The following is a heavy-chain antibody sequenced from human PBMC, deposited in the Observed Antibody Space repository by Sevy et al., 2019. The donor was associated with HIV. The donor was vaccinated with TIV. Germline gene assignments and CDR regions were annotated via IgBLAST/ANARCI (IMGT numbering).Heavy chain of an antibody. CDR3: AKGGTIVGATSRYYYYYMDV. J-gene: IGHJ6*03. V-gene: IGHV3-30*02. CDR1: GFTFSSYG. CDR2: IRYDGSNK. Sequence: GGSLRLSCAASGFTFSSYGMHWVRQAPGKGLEWVAFIRYDGSNKYYADSVKGRFTISRDNSKNTLYLQMNSLRAEDTAVYYCAKGGTIVGATSRYYYYYMDVWGKGTTVTVSS. D-gene: IGHD1-26*01.